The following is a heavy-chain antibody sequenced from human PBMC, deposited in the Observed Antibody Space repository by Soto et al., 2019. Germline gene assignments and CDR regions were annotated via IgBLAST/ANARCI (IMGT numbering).Heavy chain of an antibody. J-gene: IGHJ6*02. CDR1: GDSITSGVHY. V-gene: IGHV4-61*08. CDR2: IYYSGST. CDR3: ARADPGYSYGYDYYYYGMDV. Sequence: SETLSLTCTVSGDSITSGVHYWSWIRQLPGKGLEWIGYIYYSGSTNYNPSLKSRVTISVDTSKNQFSLKLSSVTAADTAVYYCARADPGYSYGYDYYYYGMDVWGQGTTVTVSS. D-gene: IGHD5-18*01.